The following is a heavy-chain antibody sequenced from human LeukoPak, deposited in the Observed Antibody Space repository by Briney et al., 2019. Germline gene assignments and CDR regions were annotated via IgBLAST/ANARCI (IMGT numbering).Heavy chain of an antibody. D-gene: IGHD6-19*01. CDR3: AKDVQWLVRGRYFDY. V-gene: IGHV3-30*18. CDR1: GFTFSSYG. J-gene: IGHJ4*02. Sequence: GGSLRLSCAASGFTFSSYGMHWVRQAPGKGLEWVAVISYDGSNKYYADSVKGRFTISRDNSKNTLYLQMNSLRAEDTAVYYCAKDVQWLVRGRYFDYWGQGTLVTVSS. CDR2: ISYDGSNK.